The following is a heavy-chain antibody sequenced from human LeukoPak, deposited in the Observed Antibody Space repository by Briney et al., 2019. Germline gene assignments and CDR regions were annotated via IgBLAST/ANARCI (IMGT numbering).Heavy chain of an antibody. V-gene: IGHV3-48*03. Sequence: GGSLRLSCAASGFTFSSYEMNWVRQAPGKGLEWVSYISSSGSTIYYADSVKGRFTISRGNSKNTLYLQMNSLRAEDTAVYYCARAGDGLFDYWGQGTLVTVSS. CDR1: GFTFSSYE. D-gene: IGHD5-24*01. CDR3: ARAGDGLFDY. CDR2: ISSSGSTI. J-gene: IGHJ4*02.